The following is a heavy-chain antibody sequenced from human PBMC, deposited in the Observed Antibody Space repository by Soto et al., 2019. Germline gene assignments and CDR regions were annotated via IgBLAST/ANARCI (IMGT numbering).Heavy chain of an antibody. Sequence: PGGSLRLSCAASGFTFNTYNMNWVRQAPGKGLEWVSYISDSSNTIHYADSVKGRFTISRDNAKNSLYLQMNSLRSEDTAVYYCARLVGYYAPLDVWGQGTTVTVSS. D-gene: IGHD3-3*01. J-gene: IGHJ6*02. CDR3: ARLVGYYAPLDV. CDR1: GFTFNTYN. V-gene: IGHV3-48*01. CDR2: ISDSSNTI.